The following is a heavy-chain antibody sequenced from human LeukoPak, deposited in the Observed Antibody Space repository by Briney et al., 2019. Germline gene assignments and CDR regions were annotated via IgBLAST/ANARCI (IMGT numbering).Heavy chain of an antibody. V-gene: IGHV1-46*01. Sequence: ASVKVSCKASGYTFTGYYIHWVRQAPGQGLEWMGIINPSGGSTSHAQKFQGRVTMTRDMSTSTVYMELSSLRSEDTAVYYCARDRFSGGSCYGYWGQGTLVTVSS. CDR1: GYTFTGYY. J-gene: IGHJ4*02. CDR3: ARDRFSGGSCYGY. D-gene: IGHD2-15*01. CDR2: INPSGGST.